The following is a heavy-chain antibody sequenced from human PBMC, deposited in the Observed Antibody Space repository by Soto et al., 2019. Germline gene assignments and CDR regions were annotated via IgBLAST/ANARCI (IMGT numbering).Heavy chain of an antibody. Sequence: GGSLRLSCAASGFTFSSYGMHWVRQAPGKGLEWVAVISYDGNNKYYAETVKGRFTISRDKSKNKLKLQMNNQKTEEKAEYYCAKSVYNWNDGFFDYWGQGTLVTVSS. CDR3: AKSVYNWNDGFFDY. CDR2: ISYDGNNK. J-gene: IGHJ4*02. V-gene: IGHV3-30*18. CDR1: GFTFSSYG. D-gene: IGHD1-1*01.